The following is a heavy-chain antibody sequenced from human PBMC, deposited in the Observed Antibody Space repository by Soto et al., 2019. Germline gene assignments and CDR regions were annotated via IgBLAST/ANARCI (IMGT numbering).Heavy chain of an antibody. J-gene: IGHJ4*02. V-gene: IGHV3-30*04. Sequence: GESLKISCAASGFTFSSYAMHWVRQAPGKGLEWVAVISYDGSNKYYADSVKGRFTISRDNSKNTLYLQMNSLRAEDTAVYYCARAGSSGWYAGYWGQGTLVTVSS. CDR3: ARAGSSGWYAGY. CDR1: GFTFSSYA. CDR2: ISYDGSNK. D-gene: IGHD6-19*01.